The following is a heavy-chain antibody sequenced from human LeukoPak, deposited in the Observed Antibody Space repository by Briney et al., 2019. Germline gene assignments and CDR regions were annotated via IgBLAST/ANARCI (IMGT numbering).Heavy chain of an antibody. Sequence: PSQTLSLTCTVSGGSISSGGYYWSWIRQPPGKGLEWIGEINHSGSTNYNPSLKSRVTISVDTSKNQFSLKLSSVTAADTAVYYCAREGRHIDYWGRGTLVTVSS. J-gene: IGHJ4*02. CDR1: GGSISSGGYY. CDR2: INHSGST. V-gene: IGHV4-30-2*01. CDR3: AREGRHIDY.